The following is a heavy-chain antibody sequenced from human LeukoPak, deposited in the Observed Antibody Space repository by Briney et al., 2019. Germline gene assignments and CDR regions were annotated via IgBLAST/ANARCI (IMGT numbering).Heavy chain of an antibody. Sequence: ASVKVSCKASGYTFTNHGISWVRRAPGQGLEWMGWISCYNGDTNYAQKLQGRVTMSTDTSTSTAYMELTGLRSDDTAVYYCVRDPTNTSGRYAYFDYWGQGTLVTVSS. D-gene: IGHD6-19*01. CDR1: GYTFTNHG. J-gene: IGHJ4*02. CDR3: VRDPTNTSGRYAYFDY. CDR2: ISCYNGDT. V-gene: IGHV1-18*01.